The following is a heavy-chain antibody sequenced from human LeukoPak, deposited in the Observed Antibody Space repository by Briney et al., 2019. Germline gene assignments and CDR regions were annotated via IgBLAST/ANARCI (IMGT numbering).Heavy chain of an antibody. CDR1: GFTFSSYD. D-gene: IGHD3-9*01. V-gene: IGHV3-23*01. CDR2: IRPSGDNT. CDR3: AKDGGEYYDILTGYYPRLYYMDV. Sequence: GGALRLSCAASGFTFSSYDMTWVRQAPGRGLEWVSSIRPSGDNTYYADSVKGRFTISRDNSKNTLYLQMNSLRAEDTAVYYCAKDGGEYYDILTGYYPRLYYMDVWGKGTTVTISS. J-gene: IGHJ6*03.